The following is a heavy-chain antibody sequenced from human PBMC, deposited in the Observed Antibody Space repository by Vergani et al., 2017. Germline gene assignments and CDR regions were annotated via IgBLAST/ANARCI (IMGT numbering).Heavy chain of an antibody. D-gene: IGHD3-10*01. CDR2: IIPILGIA. CDR3: AREGSGSYYNYYYGMDV. V-gene: IGHV1-69*08. CDR1: GGTFSSYT. J-gene: IGHJ6*02. Sequence: QVQLVQSGAEVKKPGSSVKVSCKASGGTFSSYTISWVRQAPGQGLEWMGRIIPILGIANYAQKVQGRVTITADKSTSTAYMELSSLRSEDTAVYYCAREGSGSYYNYYYGMDVWGQGTTVTVSS.